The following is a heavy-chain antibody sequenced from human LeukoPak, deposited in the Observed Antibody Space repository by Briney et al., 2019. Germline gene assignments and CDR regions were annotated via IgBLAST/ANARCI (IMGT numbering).Heavy chain of an antibody. CDR1: GYSFTSYW. V-gene: IGHV5-51*01. CDR3: ARRSAALGYYYYYYMDV. CDR2: IYPGDSDT. Sequence: GESRKISCKGSGYSFTSYWIGWVRQMPGKGLEWMGIIYPGDSDTRYSPSFQGQVTISADKSISTAYLQWSSLKASDTAMYYCARRSAALGYYYYYYMDVWGKGTTVTVSS. J-gene: IGHJ6*03. D-gene: IGHD6-25*01.